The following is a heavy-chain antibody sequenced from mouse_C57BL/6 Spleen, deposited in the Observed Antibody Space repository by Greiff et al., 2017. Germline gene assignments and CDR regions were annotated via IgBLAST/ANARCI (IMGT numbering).Heavy chain of an antibody. CDR1: GYTFTSYW. Sequence: QVQLQQPGAELVKPGASVKLSCKASGYTFTSYWMHWVKQRPGQGLEWIGMIHPNSGSTNYNEKFKSKATLTVDKSSSTAYVQLSSLTAEDAAVYYCANVYYGSSPWSWGQGTTLTVSS. CDR3: ANVYYGSSPWS. D-gene: IGHD1-1*01. CDR2: IHPNSGST. V-gene: IGHV1-64*01. J-gene: IGHJ2*01.